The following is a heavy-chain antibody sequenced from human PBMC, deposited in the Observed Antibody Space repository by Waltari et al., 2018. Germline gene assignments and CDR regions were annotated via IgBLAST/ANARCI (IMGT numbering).Heavy chain of an antibody. CDR2: MNPNSGNK. Sequence: QVQLVQSGAEVKKPGASVTVSCKASGYTSTSYYINWCRQATGQGLEWMGWMNPNSGNKGYAQKFQDRVTMTRNTSISTAYMELSSLRSEDTAVYYCARDVRSAKTIGMDVWGKGTTVTVSS. J-gene: IGHJ6*04. CDR3: ARDVRSAKTIGMDV. CDR1: GYTSTSYY. V-gene: IGHV1-8*01.